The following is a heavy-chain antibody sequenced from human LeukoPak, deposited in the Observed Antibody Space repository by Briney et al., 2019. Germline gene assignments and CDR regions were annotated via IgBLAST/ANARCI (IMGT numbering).Heavy chain of an antibody. J-gene: IGHJ4*02. CDR2: IRYDGSNK. D-gene: IGHD2-15*01. CDR1: RCTFSNYG. V-gene: IGHV3-30*02. Sequence: GWSLRLSCPASRCTFSNYGMHWVRQAPGKGLEWVAFIRYDGSNKYYVDSVKGRFTISRDNSKNTLYLQMKSLRAEDTAVYYCASGNPMSFDYWGQGTLVTVSS. CDR3: ASGNPMSFDY.